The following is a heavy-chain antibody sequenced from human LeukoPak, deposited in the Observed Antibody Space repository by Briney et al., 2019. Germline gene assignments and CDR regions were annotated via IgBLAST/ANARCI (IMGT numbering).Heavy chain of an antibody. D-gene: IGHD2-21*01. Sequence: SVKVSCKASGGTFSSYAISWVRQAPGQGLEWMGGIIPIFGTANYAQKFQGRVTITADESTGTAYMELSSLTSEDTALYYCARDDCGDTCYPGGYWGQGTLVTVSS. CDR2: IIPIFGTA. CDR3: ARDDCGDTCYPGGY. J-gene: IGHJ4*02. CDR1: GGTFSSYA. V-gene: IGHV1-69*01.